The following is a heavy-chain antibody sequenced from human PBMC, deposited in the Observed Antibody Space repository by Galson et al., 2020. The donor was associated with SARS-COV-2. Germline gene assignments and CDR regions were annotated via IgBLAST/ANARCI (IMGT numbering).Heavy chain of an antibody. CDR2: LYYGGKT. V-gene: IGHV4-59*01. Sequence: ASETLSLTCTVSGGSINIYYWSWIRQPPGKGLEWIGNLYYGGKTNYNPSLKNRVTISVDTSTNQFSLTLSSVTAADTARYYCARLPVVRGVDYWGQGIPVTVSS. D-gene: IGHD3-10*01. CDR3: ARLPVVRGVDY. J-gene: IGHJ4*02. CDR1: GGSINIYY.